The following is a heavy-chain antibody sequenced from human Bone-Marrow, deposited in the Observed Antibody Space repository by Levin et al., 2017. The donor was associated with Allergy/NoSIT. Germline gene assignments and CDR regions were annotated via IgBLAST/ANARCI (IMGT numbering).Heavy chain of an antibody. D-gene: IGHD6-19*01. J-gene: IGHJ4*02. V-gene: IGHV2-5*02. CDR3: AHRGIGVAPNWDSGQFDY. Sequence: SGPTLVKPTQTLALTCTFSGFSLSPNGVGVGWIRQPPGKALEWLVFIYWDDDKRFNPALKSRLTIMKDTSKNQVVLIMTNMDPVDTATYYCAHRGIGVAPNWDSGQFDYWGQGALVTVSS. CDR1: GFSLSPNGVG. CDR2: IYWDDDK.